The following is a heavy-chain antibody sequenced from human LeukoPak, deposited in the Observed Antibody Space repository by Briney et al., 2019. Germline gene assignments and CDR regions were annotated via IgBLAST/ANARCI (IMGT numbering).Heavy chain of an antibody. J-gene: IGHJ2*01. CDR2: IGDTGRAK. D-gene: IGHD3-16*01. Sequence: GRSLRLSCAASGFTFSRHGMHWVRQAPDKGLEWVAVIGDTGRAKYYADSVEGRFTASRDNFKNTLYLEMNSLRYDDTALYYCAREAAWGNWYFDHWGRGTLVTVSS. CDR1: GFTFSRHG. CDR3: AREAAWGNWYFDH. V-gene: IGHV3-33*08.